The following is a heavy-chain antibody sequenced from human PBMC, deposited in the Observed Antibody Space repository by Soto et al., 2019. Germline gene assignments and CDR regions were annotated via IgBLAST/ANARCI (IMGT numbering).Heavy chain of an antibody. J-gene: IGHJ5*02. CDR1: GFNFSNHW. CDR3: ARESGDWPLNWFDP. V-gene: IGHV3-74*01. D-gene: IGHD2-21*02. Sequence: PGGSLRLSCAASGFNFSNHWMHWVRQRPAEGLVWVSRITSDGKSKAYAESVKGRFAISRDNAKNTLYLQMNGLTAEDTGVYYCARESGDWPLNWFDPWGQGTLVTVSS. CDR2: ITSDGKSK.